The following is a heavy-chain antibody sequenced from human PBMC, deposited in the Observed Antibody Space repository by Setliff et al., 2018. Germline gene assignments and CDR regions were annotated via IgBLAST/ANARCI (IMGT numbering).Heavy chain of an antibody. Sequence: PSETLSLTCTVSGDSISRYYWSWIRQPPGKGLEWIGYIQNGGNTKYDPSLGSRITMSVDTSKNQFSLKPSSVTAADTAVYYCARDQYTSGWYGPPESYFDCWGLGILVT. D-gene: IGHD6-19*01. CDR1: GDSISRYY. CDR2: IQNGGNT. J-gene: IGHJ4*01. V-gene: IGHV4-59*01. CDR3: ARDQYTSGWYGPPESYFDC.